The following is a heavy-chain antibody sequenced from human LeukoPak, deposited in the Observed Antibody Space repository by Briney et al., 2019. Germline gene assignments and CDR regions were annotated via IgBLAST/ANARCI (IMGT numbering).Heavy chain of an antibody. D-gene: IGHD3-3*01. CDR3: ARSGVIIRPFYYYYYMDV. V-gene: IGHV3-30-3*01. Sequence: GGSLRLSCAASGFTLSSYAMHWVRQAPGKGLEWVAVISYDGSNKYYADSVKGRFTISRDNSKNTLYLQMNSLRAEDTAVYYCARSGVIIRPFYYYYYMDVWGKGTTVTVSS. J-gene: IGHJ6*03. CDR1: GFTLSSYA. CDR2: ISYDGSNK.